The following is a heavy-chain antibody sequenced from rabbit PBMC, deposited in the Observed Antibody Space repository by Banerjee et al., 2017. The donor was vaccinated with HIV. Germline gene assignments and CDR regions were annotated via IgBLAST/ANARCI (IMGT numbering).Heavy chain of an antibody. CDR3: ARGGFYAGDGYNL. CDR2: IYTTSGST. Sequence: QQQLEESGGGLVKPGGTLTLTCKASGIDFSSYYRMCWVRQAPGRGLELIACIYTTSGSTWYASWVNGRFTISKTSSTTVTLQMTSLTAADTATYFCARGGFYAGDGYNLWGPGTLVTVS. D-gene: IGHD4-2*01. V-gene: IGHV1S43*01. J-gene: IGHJ4*01. CDR1: GIDFSSYYR.